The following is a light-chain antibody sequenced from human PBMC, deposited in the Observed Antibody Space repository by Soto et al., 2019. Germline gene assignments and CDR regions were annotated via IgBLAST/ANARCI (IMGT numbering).Light chain of an antibody. J-gene: IGKJ4*01. CDR2: DVS. Sequence: EIVLTQSPATLSLSPGDRATLSCRASQSVTSSLAWFQQKPGQAPWLLIYDVSRRATAIPARFSGSGSGTDFTLTTSSLEPEDFAVYYCQQRTSWPTFGGGTKGEIK. CDR3: QQRTSWPT. CDR1: QSVTSS. V-gene: IGKV3-11*01.